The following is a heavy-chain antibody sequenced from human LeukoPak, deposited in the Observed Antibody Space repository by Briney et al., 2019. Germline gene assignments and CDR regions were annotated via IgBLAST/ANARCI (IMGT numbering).Heavy chain of an antibody. V-gene: IGHV3-48*04. CDR2: ISRGSGSSI. CDR1: GFIFSSYS. Sequence: GGPLRLSCAASGFIFSSYSMNWVRQAPGKGLEWVSYISRGSGSSIYYADSVKGRFTISRDNAKNSLYLQMNSLRAEDTAVYYCARDSSGWYYFDYWGQGTLVTVSS. CDR3: ARDSSGWYYFDY. D-gene: IGHD6-19*01. J-gene: IGHJ4*02.